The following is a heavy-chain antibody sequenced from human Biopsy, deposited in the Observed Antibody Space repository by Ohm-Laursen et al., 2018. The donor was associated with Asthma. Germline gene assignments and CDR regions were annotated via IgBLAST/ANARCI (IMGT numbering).Heavy chain of an antibody. CDR1: GGSISSNFYY. Sequence: GTLSLTCTVSGGSISSNFYYWGWIRQPPGKGLEWIGNIYKSGQVYYNLSLKSRVTISVDTSKNQFSLKLSSVTAADKAVYFCARRGGVRRYFDYWGQGTLVTVSS. J-gene: IGHJ4*02. V-gene: IGHV4-39*01. CDR2: IYKSGQV. CDR3: ARRGGVRRYFDY. D-gene: IGHD3-16*01.